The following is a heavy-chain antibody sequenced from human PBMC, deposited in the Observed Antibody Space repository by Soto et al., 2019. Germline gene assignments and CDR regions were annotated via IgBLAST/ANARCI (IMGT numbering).Heavy chain of an antibody. D-gene: IGHD6-6*01. CDR3: ARLSSSGGMDV. V-gene: IGHV5-51*01. J-gene: IGHJ6*02. CDR2: IYPCDSDT. Sequence: VDALKISGECCGSSFSSYRGGWLRQMPGKGLEWMGIIYPCDSDTRYSPSFQGQVTISADKSISTAYLQWSSLKASDTAMYYYARLSSSGGMDVWGQGTTVTVS. CDR1: GSSFSSYR.